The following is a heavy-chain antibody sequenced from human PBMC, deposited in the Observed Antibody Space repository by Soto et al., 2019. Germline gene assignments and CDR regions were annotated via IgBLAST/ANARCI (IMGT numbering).Heavy chain of an antibody. CDR3: ARDAVGEGVRVVGSGNYYYGMDV. D-gene: IGHD3-10*01. Sequence: QVQLVESGGGVVQPGRSLRLSCAASGFTFSSYAMHWVRQAPGKGLEWVAVISYDGSNKYYADSVKGRFTISRDNSKNPRYLQMNSLRAEDTAVYYCARDAVGEGVRVVGSGNYYYGMDVWGQGTTVTVSS. J-gene: IGHJ6*02. V-gene: IGHV3-30-3*01. CDR1: GFTFSSYA. CDR2: ISYDGSNK.